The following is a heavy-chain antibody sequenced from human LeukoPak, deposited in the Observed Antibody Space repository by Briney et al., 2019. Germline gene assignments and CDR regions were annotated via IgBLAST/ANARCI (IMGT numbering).Heavy chain of an antibody. CDR1: GFTFRDYS. Sequence: GGSLRLSCAVSGFTFRDYSINWVRQAPGKGLEWVSSITPSSSYIYYADSVKGRFTISRDNAKNSLYLQMNSLRAEDTAVYYCVRLRRNSDSSGYHYYYDYWGQGTLVTVSS. CDR2: ITPSSSYI. CDR3: VRLRRNSDSSGYHYYYDY. J-gene: IGHJ4*02. V-gene: IGHV3-21*01. D-gene: IGHD3-22*01.